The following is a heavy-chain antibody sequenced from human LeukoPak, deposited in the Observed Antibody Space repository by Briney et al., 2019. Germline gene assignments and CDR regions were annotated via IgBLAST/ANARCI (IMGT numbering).Heavy chain of an antibody. J-gene: IGHJ4*02. Sequence: GESLKISCKGSGYSFATYWIGWVRQMPGKGLEWMGVIYPGDSDTRYRPSIQGQVTISAAKSISTAYLQWRSLEASDTAMYYCVRGGADMATTIDYWGQGTLVTVSS. V-gene: IGHV5-51*01. CDR2: IYPGDSDT. CDR1: GYSFATYW. CDR3: VRGGADMATTIDY. D-gene: IGHD5-24*01.